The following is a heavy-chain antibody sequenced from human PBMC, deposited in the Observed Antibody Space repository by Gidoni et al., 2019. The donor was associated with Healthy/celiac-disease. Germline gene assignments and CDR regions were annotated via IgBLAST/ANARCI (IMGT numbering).Heavy chain of an antibody. CDR2: INQSGST. Sequence: QVQLQQWCAGLLKPSETRSLTCAGYGGSFSGYYRSWIRQPPGKGLEWIGEINQSGSTNYNPSLKIRVTISVDTSKNQFSLKLSSVTAADTAVYYCAIIAVAAPFDYWGQGTLVTVSS. D-gene: IGHD6-19*01. J-gene: IGHJ4*02. CDR3: AIIAVAAPFDY. CDR1: GGSFSGYY. V-gene: IGHV4-34*01.